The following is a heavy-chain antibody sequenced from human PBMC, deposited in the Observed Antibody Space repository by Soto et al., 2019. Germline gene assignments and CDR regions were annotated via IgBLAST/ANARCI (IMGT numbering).Heavy chain of an antibody. D-gene: IGHD3-22*01. J-gene: IGHJ3*02. CDR2: ISGGGGGT. CDR3: ARAFYDSRGYSVLGAFDM. CDR1: GFSFSNYA. Sequence: LRLSCSVSGFSFSNYAMTWVRQAPGKGLEWVSSISGGGGGTHYADSMKGRVTISRDNSKNTLYLQMNSLRAEDTAVYYCARAFYDSRGYSVLGAFDMRGEGTMVSV. V-gene: IGHV3-23*01.